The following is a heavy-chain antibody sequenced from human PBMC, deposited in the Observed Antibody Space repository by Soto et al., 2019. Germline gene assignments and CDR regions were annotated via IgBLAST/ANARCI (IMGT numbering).Heavy chain of an antibody. J-gene: IGHJ4*02. CDR2: INWNGNYI. CDR1: AFSFGDFA. V-gene: IGHV3-9*01. CDR3: ARAPTGGTWPVYFDW. Sequence: VQLVESVGGLVQPGRSLRLSCTAYAFSFGDFAMHWVRQVPGKGLEWASGINWNGNYIGHADSVKGRFTVSRDNAKNPLYLQLTSLRPEDTALYYCARAPTGGTWPVYFDWWGRGTLVNVSS. D-gene: IGHD2-15*01.